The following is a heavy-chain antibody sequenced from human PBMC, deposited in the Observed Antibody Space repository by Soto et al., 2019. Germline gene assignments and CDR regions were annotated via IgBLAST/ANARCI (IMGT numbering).Heavy chain of an antibody. V-gene: IGHV4-59*01. J-gene: IGHJ4*02. D-gene: IGHD5-18*01. CDR3: ARGGDIQLWLAFDY. Sequence: SETLSLTCSVSGAAISDYYWSWIRQPPGKGLEWIGYISDSGSTNYNPSLRSRATMSLATSNNQFSLQLTSVTAADTAVYYCARGGDIQLWLAFDYWGQGTPVTVSS. CDR2: ISDSGST. CDR1: GAAISDYY.